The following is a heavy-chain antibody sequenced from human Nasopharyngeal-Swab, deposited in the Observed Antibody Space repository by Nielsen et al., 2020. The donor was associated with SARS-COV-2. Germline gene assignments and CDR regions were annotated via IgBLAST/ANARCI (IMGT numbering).Heavy chain of an antibody. D-gene: IGHD6-13*01. CDR2: INSDGSST. CDR3: ARLAPPYSSSWRATPNYYYYYMDV. V-gene: IGHV3-74*01. CDR1: GFTFSSYW. J-gene: IGHJ6*03. Sequence: GESLKISCAASGFTFSSYWMHWVRQAPGKGLVWVSRINSDGSSTSYADSVKGRFTISRDNAKNTLYLQMNSLRAEDTAVYYCARLAPPYSSSWRATPNYYYYYMDVWGKGTTVTVSS.